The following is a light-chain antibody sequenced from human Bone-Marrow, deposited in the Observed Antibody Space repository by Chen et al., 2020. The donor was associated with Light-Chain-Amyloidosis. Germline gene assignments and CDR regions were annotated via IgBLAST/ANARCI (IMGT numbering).Light chain of an antibody. CDR3: QSADSSGTYEVI. Sequence: DELTQPPSLSVSPGQTARITCSGDDLPTKYAYWYQQKPGQAPVLVINRDTERPSGISERFSGSSSGTTATLTISGVQAEDEADYHCQSADSSGTYEVIFGGGTKLTVL. V-gene: IGLV3-25*03. CDR2: RDT. J-gene: IGLJ2*01. CDR1: DLPTKY.